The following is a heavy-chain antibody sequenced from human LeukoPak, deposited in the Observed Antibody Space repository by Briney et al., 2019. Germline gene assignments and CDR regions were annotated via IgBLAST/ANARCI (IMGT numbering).Heavy chain of an antibody. CDR1: GFTFDDYG. V-gene: IGHV3-20*04. CDR3: ARVKKYSSGWLNAFDI. J-gene: IGHJ3*02. D-gene: IGHD6-19*01. CDR2: INWNDGGT. Sequence: PGGSLRLSCAAPGFTFDDYGMTWVRQAPGKGLEWVSAINWNDGGTGYADSVKGRFTISRDNAKNSLYLQMNSLRAEDTALYYCARVKKYSSGWLNAFDIWGQGTMVTVSS.